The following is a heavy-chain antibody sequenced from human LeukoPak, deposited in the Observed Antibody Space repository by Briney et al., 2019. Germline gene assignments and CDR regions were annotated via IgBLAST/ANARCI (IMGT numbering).Heavy chain of an antibody. D-gene: IGHD6-19*01. CDR3: ARSPCRSGWSADYYYYGMDV. J-gene: IGHJ6*02. CDR2: ISSSGSTI. V-gene: IGHV3-48*03. CDR1: GFTFSSYE. Sequence: GGSLRLSCAASGFTFSSYEMNWVRQAPGKGLEWVSYISSSGSTIYYADSVKGRFTISRDNAKNSLYLQMNSLRAEDTAVYYCARSPCRSGWSADYYYYGMDVWGQGTTVTVSS.